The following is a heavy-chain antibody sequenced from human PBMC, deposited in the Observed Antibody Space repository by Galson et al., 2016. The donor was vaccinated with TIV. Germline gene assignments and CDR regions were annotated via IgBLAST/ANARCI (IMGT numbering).Heavy chain of an antibody. CDR3: ARPSDSSWYFDL. CDR2: LVPIYRSL. CDR1: GGSFSNYY. V-gene: IGHV1-69*13. D-gene: IGHD6-13*01. J-gene: IGHJ2*01. Sequence: SVKVSCKASGGSFSNYYINWVRQAPGQGPEWMGGLVPIYRSLQYARRFQGRVTIPADESTSTVFVVLTSLTSYDTATYYCARPSDSSWYFDLWGRGTQVIVSS.